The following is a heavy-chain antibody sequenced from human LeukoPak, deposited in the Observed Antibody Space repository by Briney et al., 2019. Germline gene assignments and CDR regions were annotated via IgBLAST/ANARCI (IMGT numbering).Heavy chain of an antibody. CDR3: ARDFHGSGSP. J-gene: IGHJ5*02. Sequence: GGSLRLSCAASGFTFSSYSMNWVRQAPGKGLEWVAAISASGSATSYADSVRGRFTISRDNSKSTTYLQMNSLRAEDTAVYYCARDFHGSGSPWGQGTLVTVSS. CDR2: ISASGSAT. V-gene: IGHV3-21*01. D-gene: IGHD3-10*01. CDR1: GFTFSSYS.